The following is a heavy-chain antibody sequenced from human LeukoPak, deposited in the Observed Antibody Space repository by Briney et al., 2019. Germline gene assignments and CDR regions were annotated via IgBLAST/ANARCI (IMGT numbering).Heavy chain of an antibody. V-gene: IGHV4-4*07. CDR3: AGDRGYGGNSEYDY. D-gene: IGHD4-23*01. CDR2: IYTSGST. Sequence: SETLSLTCTVSGGSISSYYWSWIRQPAGKGLEWIGRIYTSGSTNYNPSLKSRVTMSVDTSKNQFSLKLSSVTAADTAVYYCAGDRGYGGNSEYDYWGQGTLVTVSS. J-gene: IGHJ4*02. CDR1: GGSISSYY.